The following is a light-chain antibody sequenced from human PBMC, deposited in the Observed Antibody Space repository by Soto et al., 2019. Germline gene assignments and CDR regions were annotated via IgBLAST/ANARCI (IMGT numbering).Light chain of an antibody. Sequence: LSTSVGDRFTITCLASQSISSYLNWYQQKPGKAPKLLIYAASSLQSGVPSRFSGSGSGTDFTLTISSLQPEDFATYYCQQSYSTPLTFGGGTKVDI. J-gene: IGKJ4*01. CDR2: AAS. CDR3: QQSYSTPLT. CDR1: QSISSY. V-gene: IGKV1-39*01.